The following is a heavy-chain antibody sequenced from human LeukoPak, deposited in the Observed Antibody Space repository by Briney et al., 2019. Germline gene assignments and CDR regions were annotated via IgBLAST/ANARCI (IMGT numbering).Heavy chain of an antibody. CDR3: AGHHPRNTVDF. CDR1: GGSISSYY. V-gene: IGHV4-59*08. Sequence: SETLSLTCTVSGGSISSYYWSWIRQPPGEGLEWIAYISDIGSINYNPSLKSRVTISLDTSKNQFSLKLSSVTAADTAVYYCAGHHPRNTVDFWGQGTLVTVSS. J-gene: IGHJ4*02. D-gene: IGHD2/OR15-2a*01. CDR2: ISDIGSI.